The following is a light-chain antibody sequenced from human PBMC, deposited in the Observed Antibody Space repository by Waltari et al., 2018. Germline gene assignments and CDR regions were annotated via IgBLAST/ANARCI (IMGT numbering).Light chain of an antibody. CDR3: SSYGGNNNIL. J-gene: IGLJ2*01. CDR2: EVT. Sequence: QSALPQPPSASGSPGQSVTISCTGTSSDVVGFNYVPWYQQHPAKAPKLIIFEVTKRPSGVPDRFSGSKSGNTASLTVSGLQSEDEADYYCSSYGGNNNILFGGGTKLSVL. CDR1: SSDVVGFNY. V-gene: IGLV2-8*01.